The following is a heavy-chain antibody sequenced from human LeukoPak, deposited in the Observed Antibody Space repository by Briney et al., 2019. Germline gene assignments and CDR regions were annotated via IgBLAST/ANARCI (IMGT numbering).Heavy chain of an antibody. CDR1: RFTFNNYW. D-gene: IGHD6-19*01. CDR3: AASALTFTSGWFVY. V-gene: IGHV3-74*01. J-gene: IGHJ4*02. Sequence: PGGSLRLSSAASRFTFNNYWMQWVGQTPKKGLVWLSRISKDGSSTVYADSVKGRFTISRDNAKNTLYLQMNSLRDEDTAVYYCAASALTFTSGWFVYWGQGSLVTVSS. CDR2: ISKDGSST.